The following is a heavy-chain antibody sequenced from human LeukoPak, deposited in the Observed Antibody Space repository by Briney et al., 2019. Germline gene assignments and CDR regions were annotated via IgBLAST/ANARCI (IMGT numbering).Heavy chain of an antibody. CDR3: AKDRFFDILTGLDAFDI. CDR2: IKQDGSEK. CDR1: GFTFSSYW. D-gene: IGHD3-9*01. J-gene: IGHJ3*02. V-gene: IGHV3-7*01. Sequence: GGSLRLSCAASGFTFSSYWMSWVRQAPGKGLEWVANIKQDGSEKYYVDSVKGRFTISRDNAKNSLYLQMNSLRAEDTAVYYCAKDRFFDILTGLDAFDIWGQGTMVTVSS.